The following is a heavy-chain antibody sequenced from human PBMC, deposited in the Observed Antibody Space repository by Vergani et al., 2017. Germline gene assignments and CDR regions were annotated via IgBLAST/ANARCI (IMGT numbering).Heavy chain of an antibody. CDR1: GFTFNQYG. Sequence: QVQLVESGGGVVQPGRSLRLSCAASGFTFNQYGMHWVRQAPGKGLEWVAVTWYDGNNKQYADSVKGRFTISRDNSKSTMYLQMNSLRDEDTCVYYCAIDLRLLYNRFDPWGQGTLVTVSS. J-gene: IGHJ5*02. CDR3: AIDLRLLYNRFDP. V-gene: IGHV3-33*01. D-gene: IGHD1-14*01. CDR2: TWYDGNNK.